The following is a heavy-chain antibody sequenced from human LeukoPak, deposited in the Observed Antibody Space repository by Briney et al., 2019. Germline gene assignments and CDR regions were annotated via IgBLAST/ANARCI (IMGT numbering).Heavy chain of an antibody. Sequence: SETLSLTCTVSGGSISSGSYYWSWIRQPAGKGLEWIGRIYTSGSTNYNPSLKSRVTISVDTSKNQFSLKLSSVTAADTAVYYWARRPRFAYFDLWGRGTLVTVSS. CDR2: IYTSGST. V-gene: IGHV4-61*02. J-gene: IGHJ2*01. CDR3: ARRPRFAYFDL. CDR1: GGSISSGSYY.